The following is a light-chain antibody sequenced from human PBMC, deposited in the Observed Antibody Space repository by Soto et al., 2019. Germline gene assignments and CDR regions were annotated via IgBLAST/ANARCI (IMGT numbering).Light chain of an antibody. V-gene: IGKV3-11*01. CDR3: QQRSSWHLT. J-gene: IGKJ4*01. Sequence: EIVLTQSPATLSLSPGETATLSCRASQNVSSSLAWYQQKPGQTPRLLIYDASNRATGIPARFSGSGSGTDFTLTVSSLEPEDFAVYYCQQRSSWHLTFGGGTKVEIK. CDR1: QNVSSS. CDR2: DAS.